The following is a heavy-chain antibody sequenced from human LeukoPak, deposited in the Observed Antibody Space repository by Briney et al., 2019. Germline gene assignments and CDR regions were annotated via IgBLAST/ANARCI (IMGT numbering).Heavy chain of an antibody. CDR1: GFTFSNYD. Sequence: GGSLRLSCAASGFTFSNYDMHWVRQATGKGLEWVSGIGTAGDTYYPGSVKGRFTISRENAKNSLYLQMNSLRAEDTAVYYCARRAGDYSHPYDYWGQGILVTVSS. J-gene: IGHJ4*02. CDR3: ARRAGDYSHPYDY. D-gene: IGHD3-22*01. CDR2: IGTAGDT. V-gene: IGHV3-13*01.